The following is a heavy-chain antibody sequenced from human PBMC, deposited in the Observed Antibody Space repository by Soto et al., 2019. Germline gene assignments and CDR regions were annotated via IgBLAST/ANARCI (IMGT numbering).Heavy chain of an antibody. CDR3: AHRVLRTVFGLVTTTAIYFDF. D-gene: IGHD3-3*01. CDR2: IYCDDDK. Sequence: QITLNESGPTQVKPRQTLTLTCTFSGFSLTTSGVGLGWIRQSPGKAPEWLALIYCDDDKRYSPSLKSRLTISKDNSKSQVGLTMSDLDPAETATYDCAHRVLRTVFGLVTTTAIYFDFWGQGTPVAVSS. J-gene: IGHJ4*02. V-gene: IGHV2-5*02. CDR1: GFSLTTSGVG.